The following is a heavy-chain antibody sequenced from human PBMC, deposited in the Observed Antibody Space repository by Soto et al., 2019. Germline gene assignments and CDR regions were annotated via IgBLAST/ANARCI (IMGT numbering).Heavy chain of an antibody. CDR1: GYTFTGYY. J-gene: IGHJ4*02. Sequence: SVKVSCKASGYTFTGYYMHWVRQAPGQGLEWMGGIIPIFGTANYAQKFQGRVTITADESTSTAYMELSSLRSEDTAVYYCARGVELPDYWGQGTLVTVSS. D-gene: IGHD1-7*01. CDR3: ARGVELPDY. V-gene: IGHV1-69*13. CDR2: IIPIFGTA.